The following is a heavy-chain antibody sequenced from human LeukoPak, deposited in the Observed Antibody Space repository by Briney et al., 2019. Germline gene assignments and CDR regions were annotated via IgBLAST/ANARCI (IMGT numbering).Heavy chain of an antibody. Sequence: PSETLSLTCAVYGGSFSRYYWGWIRQPPGKGLEWIGSIYYSGSTYYNPSLKSRVTISVDTSKNQFSLKLSSVTAADTAVYYCARPGIAAAGSVWGQGTLVTVSS. J-gene: IGHJ4*02. V-gene: IGHV4-39*01. D-gene: IGHD6-13*01. CDR1: GGSFSRYY. CDR3: ARPGIAAAGSV. CDR2: IYYSGST.